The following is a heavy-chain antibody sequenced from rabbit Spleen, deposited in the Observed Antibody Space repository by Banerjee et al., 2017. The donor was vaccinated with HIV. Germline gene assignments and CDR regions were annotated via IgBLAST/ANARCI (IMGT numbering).Heavy chain of an antibody. CDR2: IYADNSAST. J-gene: IGHJ6*01. V-gene: IGHV1S45*01. D-gene: IGHD7-1*01. CDR1: GFSFSSNYY. CDR3: ARDTATSFSSYGMDL. Sequence: QEQLEESGGDLVQPEGSLTLTCTASGFSFSSNYYMCWVRQAPGKGLEWVACIYADNSASTYYASWVNGRFTISKTSSTTVTLQMTSLTVADTATYFCARDTATSFSSYGMDLWGPGTLVTVS.